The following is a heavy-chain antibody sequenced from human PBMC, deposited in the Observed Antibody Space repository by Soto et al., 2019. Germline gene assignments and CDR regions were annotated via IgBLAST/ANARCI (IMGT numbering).Heavy chain of an antibody. Sequence: SVKVSCKASGGTFSSYAISWVRQAPGQGLEWMGGIIPIFGTANYAQKFQGRVTITADESTSTAYMELSSLRSEDTAVYYCARGGQLVTYYYYGMDVWGQGTTVTVS. CDR2: IIPIFGTA. D-gene: IGHD6-6*01. V-gene: IGHV1-69*13. J-gene: IGHJ6*02. CDR3: ARGGQLVTYYYYGMDV. CDR1: GGTFSSYA.